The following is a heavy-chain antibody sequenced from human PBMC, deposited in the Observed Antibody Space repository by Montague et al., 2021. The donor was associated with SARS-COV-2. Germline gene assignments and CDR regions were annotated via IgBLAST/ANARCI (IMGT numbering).Heavy chain of an antibody. V-gene: IGHV4-31*03. CDR1: SDSISSGGYY. Sequence: TLSLTCIVSSDSISSGGYYWSWIRQHTGKGLEWIGYIYYSGNTYYNPTLKSRVTMSVDTTKNQLSLTLNSVTDADTAVYYCAGGPSRLATQEFYFGFWGQGTLVSVSS. D-gene: IGHD5-24*01. J-gene: IGHJ4*02. CDR2: IYYSGNT. CDR3: AGGPSRLATQEFYFGF.